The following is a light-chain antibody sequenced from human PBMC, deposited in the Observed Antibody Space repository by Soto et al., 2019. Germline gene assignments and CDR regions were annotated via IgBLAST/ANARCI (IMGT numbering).Light chain of an antibody. CDR2: AAS. CDR1: QSVNSDY. Sequence: EIVLTQSPGTLSLSPGERATLSCRASQSVNSDYLAWYQQKPGQAPRLLIYAASSRATGIPDRFGGSGSGTDFTLTISRLEPEDFAVYYCQQYGSSPRTFGQGTKLEIK. J-gene: IGKJ2*01. CDR3: QQYGSSPRT. V-gene: IGKV3-20*01.